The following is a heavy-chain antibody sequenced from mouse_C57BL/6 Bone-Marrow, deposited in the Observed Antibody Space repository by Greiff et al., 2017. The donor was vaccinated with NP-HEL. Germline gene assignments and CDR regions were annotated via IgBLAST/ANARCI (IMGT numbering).Heavy chain of an antibody. V-gene: IGHV2-2*01. CDR2: IWSAGST. CDR1: GFSLTSYG. Sequence: QVQLQQSGPGLVQPSQSLSITCTVSGFSLTSYGVHWVRQSPGKGLEWLGVIWSAGSTDYNAAIISRLSISKDNSKSQVFFKMNSLQADDTAIDYCARNRLRDYAMDYWGQGTSVTVSS. CDR3: ARNRLRDYAMDY. J-gene: IGHJ4*01. D-gene: IGHD1-1*01.